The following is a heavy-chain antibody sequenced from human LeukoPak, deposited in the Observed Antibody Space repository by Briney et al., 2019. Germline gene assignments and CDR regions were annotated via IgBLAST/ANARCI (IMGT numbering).Heavy chain of an antibody. Sequence: ASVTVSCKASVYDFIYLYFHWVRQAPGQGLEWMGWINPYSGASFYAQKFQGRVTMETSSSTVYMELSRLRSDDTAVYFCATASVTRMRDPWGQGTLVTVSS. CDR3: ATASVTRMRDP. CDR2: INPYSGAS. V-gene: IGHV1-2*02. J-gene: IGHJ5*02. CDR1: VYDFIYLY.